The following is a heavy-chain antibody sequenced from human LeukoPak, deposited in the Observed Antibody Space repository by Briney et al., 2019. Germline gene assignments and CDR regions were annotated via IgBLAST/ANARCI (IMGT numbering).Heavy chain of an antibody. CDR1: GGSISSYY. Sequence: SETLSLTCTVSGGSISSYYWSWIRQPTGKGLEWIGYIYYSGSTNYNPSLKSRVTISVDTSKNQFSLKLSSVTAADTAVYYCARDQGGYNYDYWGQGTLVTVSS. J-gene: IGHJ4*02. CDR3: ARDQGGYNYDY. V-gene: IGHV4-59*01. D-gene: IGHD5-24*01. CDR2: IYYSGST.